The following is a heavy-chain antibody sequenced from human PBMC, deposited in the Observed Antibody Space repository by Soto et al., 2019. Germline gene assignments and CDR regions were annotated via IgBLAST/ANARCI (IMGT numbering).Heavy chain of an antibody. V-gene: IGHV1-18*04. CDR2: ISPNNGNT. D-gene: IGHD2-15*01. CDR1: GYTFTTCG. Sequence: ASVKVSCKASGYTFTTCGLSWVRQAPGQGLEWMGWISPNNGNTNYAQNLQGRVIMTTDTSTSAAYLELRSLRSDDTAVYFCARENCSGGSCYFDYWGQGTLVTVSS. CDR3: ARENCSGGSCYFDY. J-gene: IGHJ4*02.